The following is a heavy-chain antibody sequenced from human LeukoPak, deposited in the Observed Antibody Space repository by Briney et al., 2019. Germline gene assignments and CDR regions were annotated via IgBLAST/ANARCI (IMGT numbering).Heavy chain of an antibody. J-gene: IGHJ4*02. CDR3: ARVTRIAVAGTDY. Sequence: GGSLRLSCAASGLTFSSYSMNWVRQAPGKGLEWVSSISSSSSYIYYADSVKGRFTISRDNAKNSLYLQMNSLRAEDTAVYYCARVTRIAVAGTDYWGQGTLVTVSS. D-gene: IGHD6-19*01. V-gene: IGHV3-21*01. CDR2: ISSSSSYI. CDR1: GLTFSSYS.